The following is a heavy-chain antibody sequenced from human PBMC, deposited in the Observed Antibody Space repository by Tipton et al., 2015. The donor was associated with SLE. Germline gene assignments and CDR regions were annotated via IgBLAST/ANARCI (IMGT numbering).Heavy chain of an antibody. CDR3: AKGGGYSVFGAIDY. J-gene: IGHJ4*02. CDR2: IRFDGSNK. CDR1: GITFGNYG. Sequence: GSLRLSCEAPGITFGNYGMHWVRQAPGKGLEWVAFIRFDGSNKYYADSVKGRFTISRDNSKNALYLQMNSLRSEDTALYYCAKGGGYSVFGAIDYWGQGTLVTVSS. V-gene: IGHV3-30*02. D-gene: IGHD1-26*01.